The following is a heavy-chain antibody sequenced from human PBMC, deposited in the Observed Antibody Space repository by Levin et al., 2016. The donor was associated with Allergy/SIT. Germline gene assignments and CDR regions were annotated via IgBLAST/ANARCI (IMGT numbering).Heavy chain of an antibody. CDR1: GGTFSSYA. CDR2: IIPILGIA. CDR3: AGLYGSGWTNNWFDP. D-gene: IGHD6-19*01. J-gene: IGHJ5*02. Sequence: SVKVSCKASGGTFSSYAISWVRQAPGQGLEWMGRIIPILGIANYAQKFQGRVTITADKSTSTAYMELSSLRSEDTAVYYCAGLYGSGWTNNWFDPWGQGTLVTVSS. V-gene: IGHV1-69*04.